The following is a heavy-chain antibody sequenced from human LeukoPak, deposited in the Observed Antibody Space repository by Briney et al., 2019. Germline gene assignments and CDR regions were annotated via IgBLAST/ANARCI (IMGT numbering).Heavy chain of an antibody. CDR2: ISSSSSYI. V-gene: IGHV3-21*01. CDR1: GFTFSSYS. D-gene: IGHD3-22*01. CDR3: ARHYDSNSYGPGY. J-gene: IGHJ4*02. Sequence: GGSLRLSCAASGFTFSSYSLNWVRQAPGKGLEWVSSISSSSSYIYYADSVKGRFTTSRDNAKNSLYLQMNSLRAEDTAVYYCARHYDSNSYGPGYWGQGTLVTVSS.